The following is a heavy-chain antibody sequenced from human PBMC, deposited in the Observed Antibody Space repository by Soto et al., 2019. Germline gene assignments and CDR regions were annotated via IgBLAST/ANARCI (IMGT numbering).Heavy chain of an antibody. CDR2: IYPDDSDT. J-gene: IGHJ6*02. Sequence: PGESLKISCKTSGNIFRKSWIGWVRQMPGKGLEWMGIIYPDDSDTTYNPSFQGRVTMSADKSVSTAYLHWSSLKASDTAIYYCARGVGFQLLLPGNSRHYDRLDVWAQGTTVTGSS. CDR1: GNIFRKSW. CDR3: ARGVGFQLLLPGNSRHYDRLDV. D-gene: IGHD2-2*01. V-gene: IGHV5-51*01.